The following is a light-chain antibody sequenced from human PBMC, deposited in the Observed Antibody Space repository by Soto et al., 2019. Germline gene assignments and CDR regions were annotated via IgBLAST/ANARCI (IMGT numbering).Light chain of an antibody. V-gene: IGLV1-47*02. Sequence: QSVLTQPPSASGTPGQRVTISCSGSSSNIGSNYVYWYQQLPGTAPKLLVFDDNQRPSGVPDRFSDSKSGTSASLAISGLRSEDEADYYCSSFAGSRVLVLGGGTQLTVL. J-gene: IGLJ2*01. CDR2: DDN. CDR1: SSNIGSNY. CDR3: SSFAGSRVLV.